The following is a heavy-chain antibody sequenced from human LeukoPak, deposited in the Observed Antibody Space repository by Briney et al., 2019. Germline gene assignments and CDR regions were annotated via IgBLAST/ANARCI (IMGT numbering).Heavy chain of an antibody. V-gene: IGHV3-74*01. CDR1: GVTFSSYW. D-gene: IGHD3-3*01. Sequence: PGGSLRLSCAASGVTFSSYWMHWVRQAPGEGLVWVSRINSDGSSTSHADSVKGRLAISRDNAKNTLYLQMNSLRAEDTAVYYCARDRRDYDFWSGYYTRGSINWFEPWGQGTLVTVSS. CDR3: ARDRRDYDFWSGYYTRGSINWFEP. J-gene: IGHJ5*02. CDR2: INSDGSST.